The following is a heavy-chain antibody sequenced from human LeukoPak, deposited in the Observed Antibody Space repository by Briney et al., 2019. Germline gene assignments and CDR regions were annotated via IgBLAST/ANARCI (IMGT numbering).Heavy chain of an antibody. CDR1: GGSISSGGYY. D-gene: IGHD1-14*01. Sequence: SQTLSLTCTVSGGSISSGGYYWSWIRQHPGKGLEWIGYIYYSGSTYYNPSLKSRVTISVDTSKNQFSLKLSSVTAADTAVYYCARDYRSGSTRAFDIWGQGTMVTVSS. V-gene: IGHV4-31*03. CDR2: IYYSGST. CDR3: ARDYRSGSTRAFDI. J-gene: IGHJ3*02.